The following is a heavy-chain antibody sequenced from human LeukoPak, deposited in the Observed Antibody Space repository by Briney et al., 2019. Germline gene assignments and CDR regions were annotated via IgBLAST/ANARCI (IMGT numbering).Heavy chain of an antibody. V-gene: IGHV1-69*06. Sequence: AVKVSCKASGGTFSSYAISWVRQAPGQGLEWMGGIIPIFGTANYAQKFQGRVTITADKSTSTAYMELSSLRSEDTAVYYCARESTIFGVVTGYNWFDPWGQGTLVTVSS. CDR3: ARESTIFGVVTGYNWFDP. D-gene: IGHD3-3*01. CDR2: IIPIFGTA. CDR1: GGTFSSYA. J-gene: IGHJ5*02.